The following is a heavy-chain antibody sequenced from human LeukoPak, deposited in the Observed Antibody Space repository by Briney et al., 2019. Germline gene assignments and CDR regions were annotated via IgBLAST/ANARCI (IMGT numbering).Heavy chain of an antibody. CDR3: ARHQGYSSSWYWYYYYGMDV. V-gene: IGHV4-39*01. Sequence: PSETLSLTCTVSGGSISSSSYYWGWIRQLPGKGLEWIGTIYYSGSTYYNPSLKSRVTISVDTSKNQFSLKLSSVTAADTAVYYCARHQGYSSSWYWYYYYGMDVWGQGTTVTASS. D-gene: IGHD6-13*01. CDR2: IYYSGST. J-gene: IGHJ6*02. CDR1: GGSISSSSYY.